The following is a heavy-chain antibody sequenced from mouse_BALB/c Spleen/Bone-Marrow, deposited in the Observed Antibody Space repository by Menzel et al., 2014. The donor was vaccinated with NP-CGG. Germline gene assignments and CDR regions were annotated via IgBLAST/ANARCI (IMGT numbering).Heavy chain of an antibody. D-gene: IGHD2-1*01. Sequence: EVQLVESGPELVKPGTSVKISCKASGYSFTGYLMNWVKQSHGKSLEWIGRINPYNSDAFYNPKFKGKATLTLDKSSSTAHMDLLSLTSEDSAVHYCGRSVYGSFDSWGQGTTLTVSS. CDR1: GYSFTGYL. V-gene: IGHV1-37*01. CDR3: GRSVYGSFDS. J-gene: IGHJ2*01. CDR2: INPYNSDA.